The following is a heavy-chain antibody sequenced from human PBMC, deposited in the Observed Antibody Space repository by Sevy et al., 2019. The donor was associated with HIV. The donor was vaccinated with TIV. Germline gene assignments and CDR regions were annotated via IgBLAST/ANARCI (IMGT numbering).Heavy chain of an antibody. D-gene: IGHD3-10*01. Sequence: GGSLRLSCAASGFSFSSFWMSWVRQSPGKGLEWVANIKEDGSDKYYVDSVKGRFTISRDNTKNSLYLQMNSLRAEDTAVYYCAREGQRSHPGDYWGQGTLVTVSS. V-gene: IGHV3-7*01. J-gene: IGHJ4*02. CDR3: AREGQRSHPGDY. CDR1: GFSFSSFW. CDR2: IKEDGSDK.